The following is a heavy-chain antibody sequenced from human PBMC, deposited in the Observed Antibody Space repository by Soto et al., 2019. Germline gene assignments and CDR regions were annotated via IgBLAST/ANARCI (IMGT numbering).Heavy chain of an antibody. Sequence: QVQLVQSGAEVKKPGASVKVSCKASGYPFTSDYVHWVRQAPGQGLEWMGFINPTDGSTSYAQQFPGRVTMTRDTSTSTIYMEVSRLRSEATAFYYCAREMYKTRGSPFDYWVQGTLVTVSS. J-gene: IGHJ4*02. CDR3: AREMYKTRGSPFDY. V-gene: IGHV1-46*01. CDR1: GYPFTSDY. CDR2: INPTDGST. D-gene: IGHD3-16*01.